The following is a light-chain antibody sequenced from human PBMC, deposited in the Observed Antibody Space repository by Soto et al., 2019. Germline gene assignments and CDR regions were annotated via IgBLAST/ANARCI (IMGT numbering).Light chain of an antibody. V-gene: IGKV3-15*01. J-gene: IGKJ1*01. CDR3: QQYDDWPET. Sequence: EKVMTQSPATLSVSPGERATLSCRASQSVSSNLAWYQQKPGQAPRLLIYDASTRATGIPARFSGSGSGTEFPLTISSLQSEDFAVYYCQQYDDWPETFGQGTKVDI. CDR2: DAS. CDR1: QSVSSN.